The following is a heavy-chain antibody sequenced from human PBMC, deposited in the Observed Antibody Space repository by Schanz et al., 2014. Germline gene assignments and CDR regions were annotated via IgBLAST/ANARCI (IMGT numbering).Heavy chain of an antibody. Sequence: QEQLVQSGAEVRKPGASVKVSCKASGGTFSRLTFSWVRQAPGQGLEWMGRIIPSLGLAKYEQKFQDKVTITADTSTTTAYMELNSLNSDDTAVYYCATLDYADSVSWGQGTLVTVSS. J-gene: IGHJ5*02. CDR3: ATLDYADSVS. D-gene: IGHD4-17*01. CDR2: IIPSLGLA. CDR1: GGTFSRLT. V-gene: IGHV1-69*02.